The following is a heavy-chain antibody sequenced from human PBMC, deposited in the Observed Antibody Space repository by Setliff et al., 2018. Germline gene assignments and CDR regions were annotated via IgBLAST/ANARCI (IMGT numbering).Heavy chain of an antibody. CDR3: ARGRGLEWLPESWFDP. CDR1: GGSFSGYY. CDR2: IYTSGST. Sequence: SETLSLTCAVYGGSFSGYYWSWIRQPAGKGLEWIGRIYTSGSTNYNPSLKSRVTISLDTSKNHFSLTLTSVTGADTAVYYCARGRGLEWLPESWFDPGGQGTLVT. J-gene: IGHJ5*02. V-gene: IGHV4-59*10. D-gene: IGHD3-3*01.